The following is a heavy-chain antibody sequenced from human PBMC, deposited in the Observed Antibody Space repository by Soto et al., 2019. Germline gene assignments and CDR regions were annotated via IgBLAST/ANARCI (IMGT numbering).Heavy chain of an antibody. CDR2: IYYSGST. CDR3: ARRWGPQLLFDP. V-gene: IGHV4-31*03. Sequence: PSETLSLTCTVSGGSISSGGYYWSWIRQHPGKGLEWIGYIYYSGSTYYNPSLKSRVTISVDTSKIQFSLKLSSVTAADTAVYYCARRWGPQLLFDPWGQGTLVTVSS. CDR1: GGSISSGGYY. J-gene: IGHJ5*02. D-gene: IGHD1-7*01.